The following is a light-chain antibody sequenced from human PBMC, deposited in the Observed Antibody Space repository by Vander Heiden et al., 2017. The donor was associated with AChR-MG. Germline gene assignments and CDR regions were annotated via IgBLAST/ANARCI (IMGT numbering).Light chain of an antibody. V-gene: IGLV5-45*02. J-gene: IGLJ2*01. CDR3: MIWYNDGVV. CDR1: SGINVAIYR. Sequence: QAVLTQPSSLSASPGASASLTCTLRSGINVAIYRIYWYQKKPGSPPQYLLRYKSDSDKQQGSGVPSRFAGSKDASANIGILFISGLQSGDEADYYCMIWYNDGVVFGGGTRLTVL. CDR2: YKSDSDK.